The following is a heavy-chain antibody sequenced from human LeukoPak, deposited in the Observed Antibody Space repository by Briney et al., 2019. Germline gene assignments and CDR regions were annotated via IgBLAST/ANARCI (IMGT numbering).Heavy chain of an antibody. Sequence: SVKVSCKASGGTFSSYAISWVRQAPGQGLEWMGRIIPILGIANYAQKFQGRVTITADKSTSTAYMELSSLRSEDTAVYYYARDVYRELLRWFDYWGQGTLVTVSS. D-gene: IGHD1-26*01. V-gene: IGHV1-69*04. CDR3: ARDVYRELLRWFDY. CDR2: IIPILGIA. J-gene: IGHJ4*02. CDR1: GGTFSSYA.